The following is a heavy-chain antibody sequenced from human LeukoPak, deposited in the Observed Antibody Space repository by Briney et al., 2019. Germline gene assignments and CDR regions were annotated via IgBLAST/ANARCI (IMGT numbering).Heavy chain of an antibody. CDR3: TTDHLGMALAYYYGMDV. Sequence: GGSLRLSCAASGFTFSDAWMSWVRKPPGKGLEWVARIKSKTDGGTTDYAAPVKGRFTISRDDSKNTLYLRMNSLKTEDTAVYYCTTDHLGMALAYYYGMDVWGQGTTVTVSS. CDR2: IKSKTDGGTT. D-gene: IGHD7-27*01. CDR1: GFTFSDAW. J-gene: IGHJ6*02. V-gene: IGHV3-15*01.